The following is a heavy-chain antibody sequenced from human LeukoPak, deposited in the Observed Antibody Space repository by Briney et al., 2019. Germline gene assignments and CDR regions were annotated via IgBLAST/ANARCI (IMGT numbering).Heavy chain of an antibody. CDR3: AKGFCTSTGCSGGS. CDR1: GFTFSSND. D-gene: IGHD2-2*01. CDR2: FSGSGGRT. V-gene: IGHV3-23*01. J-gene: IGHJ4*02. Sequence: GGSLRFSSSASGFTFSSNDMSWVRQAPGKGLEWVSAFSGSGGRTYYADSVKGRFTISRDNSRNTLSLQMDSLRAEDTAIYYCAKGFCTSTGCSGGSRGSGTLVTVSS.